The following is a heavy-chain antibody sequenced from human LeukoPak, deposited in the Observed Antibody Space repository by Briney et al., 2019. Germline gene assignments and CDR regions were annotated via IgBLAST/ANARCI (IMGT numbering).Heavy chain of an antibody. CDR2: THYTWNT. CDR3: AKWSSTLKAFDF. Sequence: KPSETLSLTCSVPSDSINYYYWNWLWQPPGKEQERIAYTHYTWNTKSNPSLKSRVTTSVDTSKSQFSLKLSSVTAADTAVYYCAKWSSTLKAFDFWGQGILAIVSS. V-gene: IGHV4-59*08. D-gene: IGHD2-8*01. J-gene: IGHJ4*02. CDR1: SDSINYYY.